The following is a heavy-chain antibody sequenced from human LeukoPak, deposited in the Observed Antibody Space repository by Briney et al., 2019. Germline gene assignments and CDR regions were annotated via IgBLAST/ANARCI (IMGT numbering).Heavy chain of an antibody. CDR2: INQDGSAR. J-gene: IGHJ4*02. Sequence: GGSLRLSCVASEFTFSRFWMSWVRQAPGKGLEWVAHINQDGSARYYVDSVKGRFTISRDNAQDSVFLQMNSLIAEDTAVYFCAREGYSSSAATYWGQGTLVTVSS. D-gene: IGHD4-11*01. CDR1: EFTFSRFW. CDR3: AREGYSSSAATY. V-gene: IGHV3-7*01.